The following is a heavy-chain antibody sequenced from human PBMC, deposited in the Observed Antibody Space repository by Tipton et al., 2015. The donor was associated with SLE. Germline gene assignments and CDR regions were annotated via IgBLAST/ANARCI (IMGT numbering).Heavy chain of an antibody. D-gene: IGHD4-17*01. CDR1: GGSISRNSYY. J-gene: IGHJ4*02. V-gene: IGHV4-39*07. CDR3: ARLYGMSLDS. CDR2: VYYGGDT. Sequence: TLSLTCAVSGGSISRNSYYWDWIRQPPGQGLEWIGSVYYGGDTYYNPSLKTRVTISVDTSKNQFSLSLNSGTAADTAVYYCARLYGMSLDSWGQGALVTVSS.